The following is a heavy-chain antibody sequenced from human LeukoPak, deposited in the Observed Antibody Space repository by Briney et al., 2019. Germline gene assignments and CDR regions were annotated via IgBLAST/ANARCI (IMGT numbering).Heavy chain of an antibody. J-gene: IGHJ4*02. Sequence: SETLSLTCTVSGGSISRSSYYWGWIRQPPGKGLEWIGSIYYSGNTYYNPSLKSRVTISVDKSKNQFSLRLSSVTAADTAVYYCARHREDIVVVPFDYWGQGTLVTVPS. CDR1: GGSISRSSYY. D-gene: IGHD2-2*01. CDR3: ARHREDIVVVPFDY. CDR2: IYYSGNT. V-gene: IGHV4-39*01.